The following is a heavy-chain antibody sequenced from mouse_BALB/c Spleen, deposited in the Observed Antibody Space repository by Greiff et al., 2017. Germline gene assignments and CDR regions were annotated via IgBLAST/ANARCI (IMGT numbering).Heavy chain of an antibody. CDR3: ARGLGRYFDY. Sequence: VMLVESGAELVRPGVSVKISCKGSGYTFTDYAMHWVKQSHAKSLEWIGVISTYYGDASYNQKFKGKATMTVDKSSSTAYMELARLTSEDSAIYYCARGLGRYFDYWGQGTTLTVSS. J-gene: IGHJ2*01. CDR2: ISTYYGDA. V-gene: IGHV1S137*01. CDR1: GYTFTDYA. D-gene: IGHD4-1*01.